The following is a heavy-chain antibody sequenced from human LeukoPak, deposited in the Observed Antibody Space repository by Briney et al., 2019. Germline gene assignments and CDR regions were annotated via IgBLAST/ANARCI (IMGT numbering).Heavy chain of an antibody. V-gene: IGHV3-48*04. CDR1: GFTFSSYS. D-gene: IGHD3-9*01. CDR3: AKDLYDILTGYSPTFDY. J-gene: IGHJ4*02. CDR2: ISSSDSPI. Sequence: GGSLRLSCAASGFTFSSYSVNWVRQAPGKGLEWVSYISSSDSPIYYADSVKGRFTVSRDTAQNSLFLQMNSLRAEDTALYYCAKDLYDILTGYSPTFDYWGQGTLVTVSS.